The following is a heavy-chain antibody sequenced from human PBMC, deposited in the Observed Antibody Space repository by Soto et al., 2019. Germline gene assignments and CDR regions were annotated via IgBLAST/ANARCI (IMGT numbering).Heavy chain of an antibody. Sequence: ASVKVSCKASGYTFTGYYMHWVRQAPGQGLEWMGWINPNSGGTNYAQKFQGRVTMTRDTSISTAYMELSRLRSDDTAVYYCARGPYYYDSSGYCYYFDYWGQGTLVTVSS. V-gene: IGHV1-2*02. CDR1: GYTFTGYY. CDR3: ARGPYYYDSSGYCYYFDY. J-gene: IGHJ4*02. CDR2: INPNSGGT. D-gene: IGHD3-22*01.